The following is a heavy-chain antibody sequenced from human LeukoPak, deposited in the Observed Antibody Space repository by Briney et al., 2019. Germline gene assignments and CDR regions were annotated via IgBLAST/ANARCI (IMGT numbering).Heavy chain of an antibody. Sequence: SQTLSLTCTVSGGSISSGSYYWSWIRQPAGKGLEWIGRIYTSGSTNYNPSLKSRVTISVDTSKNQFSLKLSSVTAADTAVYYCARGGNIAAAGTKTCWFDPWGQGTLVTVSS. CDR2: IYTSGST. J-gene: IGHJ5*02. D-gene: IGHD6-13*01. V-gene: IGHV4-61*02. CDR1: GGSISSGSYY. CDR3: ARGGNIAAAGTKTCWFDP.